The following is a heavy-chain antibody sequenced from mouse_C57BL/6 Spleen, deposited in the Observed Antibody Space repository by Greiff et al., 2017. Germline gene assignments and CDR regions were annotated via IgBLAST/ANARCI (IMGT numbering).Heavy chain of an antibody. Sequence: VQLVESGPELVKPGASVKLSCKASGYTFTSYDINWVKQRPGQGLEWIGWIYPRDGRTKYNEKFKGKATLTVDTSSSTAYMELHSLTSEDAAVYFCARGAYSPGWGTGTTVTVSS. CDR1: GYTFTSYD. CDR2: IYPRDGRT. D-gene: IGHD2-10*01. J-gene: IGHJ1*03. V-gene: IGHV1-85*01. CDR3: ARGAYSPG.